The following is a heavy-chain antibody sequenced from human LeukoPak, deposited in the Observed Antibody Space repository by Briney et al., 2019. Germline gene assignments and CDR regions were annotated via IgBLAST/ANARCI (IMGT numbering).Heavy chain of an antibody. CDR1: GDSISSTNYY. CDR2: IYYSGST. CDR3: ARDSSSGSHDAFDI. J-gene: IGHJ3*02. D-gene: IGHD1-26*01. V-gene: IGHV4-39*07. Sequence: SSETLSLTCTVSGDSISSTNYYWGWIRQPPGKGLEWIGSIYYSGSTYYNPSLESRVTISVDTSKNQFSLKLSSVTAADTAVYYCARDSSSGSHDAFDIWGQGTMVTVSS.